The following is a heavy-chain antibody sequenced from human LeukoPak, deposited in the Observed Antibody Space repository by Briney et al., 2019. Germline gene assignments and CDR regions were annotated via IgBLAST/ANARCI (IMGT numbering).Heavy chain of an antibody. D-gene: IGHD1-26*01. CDR2: INHSGST. V-gene: IGHV4-34*01. CDR1: GGSFSGYY. Sequence: SSETLSLTCAVYGGSFSGYYWSWIRQPPGKGLEWIGEINHSGSTNYNPSLKSRVTISVDTSKNQFSLKLSSVTAADTAVYYCARALGIVGATADYWGQGTLVTVSS. CDR3: ARALGIVGATADY. J-gene: IGHJ4*02.